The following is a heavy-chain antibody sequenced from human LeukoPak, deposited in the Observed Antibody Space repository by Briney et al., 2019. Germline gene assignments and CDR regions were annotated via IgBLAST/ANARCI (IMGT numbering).Heavy chain of an antibody. CDR3: ARAMAAAGGFDY. CDR2: IKQDGSEK. Sequence: PGGSLRLSCAAPGFTFSSYWMSWVRQAPGKGLEWVANIKQDGSEKYYVDSVKGRFTISRDNAKNSLYLQMNSLRAEDTAVYYCARAMAAAGGFDYWGQGTLVTVSS. V-gene: IGHV3-7*01. D-gene: IGHD6-13*01. J-gene: IGHJ4*02. CDR1: GFTFSSYW.